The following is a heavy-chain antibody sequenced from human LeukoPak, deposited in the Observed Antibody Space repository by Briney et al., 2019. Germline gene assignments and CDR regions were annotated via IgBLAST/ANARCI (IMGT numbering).Heavy chain of an antibody. CDR1: GFTFSDYY. Sequence: GGSLRLSCAASGFTFSDYYMSWIRQAPGKGLEWVSVIYSGGSTYYADSVKGRFTISRDNSKNTLYLQMNSLRAEDTAVYYCAREPVVVVAATPVHYYGMDVWGQGTTVTVSS. CDR2: IYSGGST. V-gene: IGHV3-66*01. J-gene: IGHJ6*02. CDR3: AREPVVVVAATPVHYYGMDV. D-gene: IGHD2-15*01.